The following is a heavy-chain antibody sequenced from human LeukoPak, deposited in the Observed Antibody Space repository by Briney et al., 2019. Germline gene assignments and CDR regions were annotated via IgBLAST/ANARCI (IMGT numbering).Heavy chain of an antibody. CDR2: ISSVGGNT. Sequence: GGSLTLSCPASGFTFSSYAMHWVRQAAGRGLEYVSAISSVGGNTHYANSVKGRFTITRDNSQNTLYLQTGSLRAEDMAVYYCAKEVPMVRGVFRIGGWVFFDYWGQGTLVTVSS. D-gene: IGHD3-10*01. J-gene: IGHJ4*02. CDR3: AKEVPMVRGVFRIGGWVFFDY. CDR1: GFTFSSYA. V-gene: IGHV3-64*01.